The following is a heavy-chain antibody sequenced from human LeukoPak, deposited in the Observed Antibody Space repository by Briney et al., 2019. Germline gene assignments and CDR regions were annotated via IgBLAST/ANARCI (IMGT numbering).Heavy chain of an antibody. D-gene: IGHD3-10*01. Sequence: PSETLSLTCTVSGGSITSSTYYWGWIRQPPGKGLEWIGSIYYSGNTYYNPSLKSRVTISVDTSKNQFSLKLSSVTAADTAVYYCARLTYGSGSYCYFDYWGQGTLVTVSS. CDR3: ARLTYGSGSYCYFDY. V-gene: IGHV4-39*01. CDR1: GGSITSSTYY. CDR2: IYYSGNT. J-gene: IGHJ4*02.